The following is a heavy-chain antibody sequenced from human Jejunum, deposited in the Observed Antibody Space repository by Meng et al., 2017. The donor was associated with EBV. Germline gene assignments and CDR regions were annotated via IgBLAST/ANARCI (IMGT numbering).Heavy chain of an antibody. Sequence: HVHLVQAGAELKKPGALVKISCRASGYTFTTYGIHWLRQAPGERLELMGWINTGNGDTLYAQKFQGRVTITRDTSANTVYMDLSSLLSEDTAMYYCARDERLGPYYFEYWGQGTLVTVSS. V-gene: IGHV1-3*04. J-gene: IGHJ4*02. CDR1: GYTFTTYG. CDR3: ARDERLGPYYFEY. CDR2: INTGNGDT. D-gene: IGHD1-1*01.